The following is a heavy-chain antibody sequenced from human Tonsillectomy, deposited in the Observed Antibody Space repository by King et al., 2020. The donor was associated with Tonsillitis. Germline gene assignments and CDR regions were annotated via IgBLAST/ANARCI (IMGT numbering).Heavy chain of an antibody. CDR2: INSDGSRP. CDR3: ARTPDIVVVPAASPLYYYYGMDV. Sequence: VQLVESGGGLVQPGGSLRLSCAASRFTFISYWMHWVRQAPGKGLVWVSLINSDGSRPSYADTVKGRFTISRDNAKNTVYLQMNNLRAEETAVHYCARTPDIVVVPAASPLYYYYGMDVWGQGTTVTVSS. D-gene: IGHD2-2*01. J-gene: IGHJ6*02. V-gene: IGHV3-74*01. CDR1: RFTFISYW.